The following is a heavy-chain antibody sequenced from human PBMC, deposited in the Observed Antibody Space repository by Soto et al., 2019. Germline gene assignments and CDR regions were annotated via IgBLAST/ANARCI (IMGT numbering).Heavy chain of an antibody. D-gene: IGHD3-9*01. Sequence: GGSLILSCVASGFTFSYYSMVWVRQAPGKGLEWLSYIFVSSSIIYYADSVKGRFTVSRDNAQNSLFLVMNSLRADDTAAYYCARDKDWAFDYWGQGTLVTVSS. CDR2: IFVSSSII. V-gene: IGHV3-48*04. J-gene: IGHJ4*02. CDR3: ARDKDWAFDY. CDR1: GFTFSYYS.